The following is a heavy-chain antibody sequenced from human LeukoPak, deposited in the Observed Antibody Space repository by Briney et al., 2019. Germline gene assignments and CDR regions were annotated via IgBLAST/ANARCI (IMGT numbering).Heavy chain of an antibody. D-gene: IGHD6-13*01. J-gene: IGHJ4*02. V-gene: IGHV4-39*01. Sequence: PSETLSLTCTVSGGSISSSSYYWGWIRQRPGKGLEWIGSIYYSGSTYYNPSLKSRVTISVDTSKNQFSLKLSSVTAADTAVYYCARLAAAGTGGNSGFDYWGQGTLVTVSS. CDR3: ARLAAAGTGGNSGFDY. CDR1: GGSISSSSYY. CDR2: IYYSGST.